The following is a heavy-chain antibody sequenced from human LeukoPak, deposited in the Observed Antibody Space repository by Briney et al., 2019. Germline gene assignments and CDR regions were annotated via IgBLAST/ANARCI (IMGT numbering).Heavy chain of an antibody. CDR1: GFTFSSYS. J-gene: IGHJ4*02. CDR2: IFGSGGSA. CDR3: GKTTTGYSSGRYPGWPVDY. Sequence: GGSPRLSCAASGFTFSSYSMNWVRQAPGKGLEWVSGIFGSGGSAHYADSVKGRFTISRDNSKNTVYLQMDSLRVEDTAVYYCGKTTTGYSSGRYPGWPVDYWGQGTLVTVSS. V-gene: IGHV3-23*01. D-gene: IGHD6-19*01.